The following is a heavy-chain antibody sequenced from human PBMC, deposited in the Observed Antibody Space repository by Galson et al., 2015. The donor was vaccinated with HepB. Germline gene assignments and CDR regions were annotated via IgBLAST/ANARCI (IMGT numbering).Heavy chain of an antibody. V-gene: IGHV3-30-3*01. CDR3: ARGRTESSSWYLVY. D-gene: IGHD6-13*01. CDR1: GFTFSSYA. Sequence: SLRLSCAASGFTFSSYAMHWVRQAPGKGLEWVAVISYDGNNKYYADSVKGRSTISRDNSKNTLYLQMNSLRTEDTAVYYCARGRTESSSWYLVYWGQGTLVTVSS. J-gene: IGHJ4*02. CDR2: ISYDGNNK.